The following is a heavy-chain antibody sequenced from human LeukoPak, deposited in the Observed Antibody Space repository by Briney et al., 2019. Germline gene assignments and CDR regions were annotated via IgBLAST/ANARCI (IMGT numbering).Heavy chain of an antibody. J-gene: IGHJ4*02. Sequence: GGSLRLSCAASGFTFSSYAMHWVRQAPGKGLEWVAVISYDGSNKYYADSVKGRFTISRDNSKNTLYLQMNSLRAEDTAVYYCAKDYPYSSSFQRTGHFDYWGQGTLVTVSS. V-gene: IGHV3-30*04. CDR2: ISYDGSNK. CDR3: AKDYPYSSSFQRTGHFDY. D-gene: IGHD6-6*01. CDR1: GFTFSSYA.